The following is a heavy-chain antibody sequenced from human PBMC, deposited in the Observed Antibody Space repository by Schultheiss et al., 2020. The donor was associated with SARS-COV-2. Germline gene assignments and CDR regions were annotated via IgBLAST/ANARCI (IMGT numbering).Heavy chain of an antibody. D-gene: IGHD2-21*02. V-gene: IGHV3-48*03. J-gene: IGHJ4*02. CDR2: ISSSGSTI. CDR1: GFTFSSYE. Sequence: GESLKISCAASGFTFSSYEMNWVRQAPGKGLEWVSYISSSGSTIYYADSVKGRFTISRDNSKNTLYLQMNSLRAEDTAVYYYARDLAIVVVTAMDYWGQGTLVTVSS. CDR3: ARDLAIVVVTAMDY.